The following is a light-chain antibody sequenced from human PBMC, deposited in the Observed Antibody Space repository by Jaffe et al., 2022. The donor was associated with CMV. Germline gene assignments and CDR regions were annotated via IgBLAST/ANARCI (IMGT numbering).Light chain of an antibody. CDR2: DVS. V-gene: IGLV2-11*01. J-gene: IGLJ3*02. CDR1: SSDIGTYKF. CDR3: CSYAGTYTWV. Sequence: QSALTQPHSVSGSPGQSVTISCTGTSSDIGTYKFVSWYQQHPGKAPKVMLYDVSERPSGVPDRFSGSKSGNTASLTISGLQAEDEADYYCCSYAGTYTWVFGGGTKLTVL.